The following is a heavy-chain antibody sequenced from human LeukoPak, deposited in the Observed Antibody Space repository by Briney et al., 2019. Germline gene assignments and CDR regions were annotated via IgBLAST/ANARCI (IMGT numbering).Heavy chain of an antibody. D-gene: IGHD2-15*01. Sequence: SETLSLTCSVSGGSIDTYYWSWIRQPPGKGLEWIGFIYYSGSTNYNPSLKSRVTISVDTSKNQFSLKLSSVTAADTAVYYCARGEDWWGQGTLVTVSS. J-gene: IGHJ4*02. CDR2: IYYSGST. V-gene: IGHV4-59*08. CDR3: ARGEDW. CDR1: GGSIDTYY.